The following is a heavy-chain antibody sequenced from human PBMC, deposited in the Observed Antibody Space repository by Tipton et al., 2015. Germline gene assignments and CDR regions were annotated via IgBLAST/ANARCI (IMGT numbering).Heavy chain of an antibody. J-gene: IGHJ5*02. CDR2: INPSGGGT. V-gene: IGHV1-46*01. CDR3: AREAASSMVRGVRGWIDP. Sequence: QLVQSGAEVKKPGASVTVSCKASGYTFTNYYMYWVRQAPGQGLEWMGIINPSGGGTSYAQKFQGRVTMTRDTSTSTVYMELSRLRSEDTAVYYCAREAASSMVRGVRGWIDPWGQGTLVTVSS. CDR1: GYTFTNYY. D-gene: IGHD3-10*01.